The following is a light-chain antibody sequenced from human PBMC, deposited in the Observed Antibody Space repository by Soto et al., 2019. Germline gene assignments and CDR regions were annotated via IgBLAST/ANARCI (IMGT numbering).Light chain of an antibody. V-gene: IGKV3D-15*01. Sequence: EIVMTQSQATLSVSPGDADTLSCRARQSISTNLAWYQQRLGQAPRLLIYGASTRATGIPARFSGSGSGTEFTLTIRSLQSEDFAVYYCQQYHNWPPITFGQGTQLEIK. J-gene: IGKJ5*01. CDR2: GAS. CDR1: QSISTN. CDR3: QQYHNWPPIT.